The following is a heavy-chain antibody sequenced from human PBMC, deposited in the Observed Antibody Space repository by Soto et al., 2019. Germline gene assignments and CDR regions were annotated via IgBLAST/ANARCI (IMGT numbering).Heavy chain of an antibody. D-gene: IGHD3-22*01. CDR1: GFTVSSNY. Sequence: GGSLRLSSAASGFTVSSNYMSWVRQAPGKGLEWVSVIYSGGSTYYADSVKGRFTISRDNSKNTLYLQMNSLRAEDTAVYYCATNYDSSGYYYFDYWGQGTLVTVSS. J-gene: IGHJ4*02. V-gene: IGHV3-66*01. CDR3: ATNYDSSGYYYFDY. CDR2: IYSGGST.